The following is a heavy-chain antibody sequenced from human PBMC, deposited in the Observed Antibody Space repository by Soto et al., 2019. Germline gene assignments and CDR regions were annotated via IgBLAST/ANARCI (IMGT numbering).Heavy chain of an antibody. J-gene: IGHJ4*02. Sequence: ASVKVSCKASGYTFTSYGISWVRQAPGQGREWMGWISAENGNTNYAQKLQGRVTMTTDTSTSTAYMELRSLRSDDTAVYYCARDHFGSGWYNYFDYWGQGTLVTVSS. V-gene: IGHV1-18*01. CDR2: ISAENGNT. CDR3: ARDHFGSGWYNYFDY. D-gene: IGHD6-19*01. CDR1: GYTFTSYG.